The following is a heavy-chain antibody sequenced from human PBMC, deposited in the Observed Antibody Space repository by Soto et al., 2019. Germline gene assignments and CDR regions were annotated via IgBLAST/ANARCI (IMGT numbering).Heavy chain of an antibody. D-gene: IGHD4-17*01. Sequence: QVQLVQSGAEVKKPGASVKVSCKASGYTFTSYDINWVRQATGQGLEWMGRMNPNSGDTGLAQKFQGRITMTRNTPKNPALKEVSRLGSEGTAVYYCARDGSKIDGYGVQLGYWGQGTVVTVSS. CDR2: MNPNSGDT. J-gene: IGHJ4*02. CDR1: GYTFTSYD. V-gene: IGHV1-8*01. CDR3: ARDGSKIDGYGVQLGY.